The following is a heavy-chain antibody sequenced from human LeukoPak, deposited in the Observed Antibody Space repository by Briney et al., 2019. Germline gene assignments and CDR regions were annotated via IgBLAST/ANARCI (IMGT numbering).Heavy chain of an antibody. V-gene: IGHV4-39*07. J-gene: IGHJ4*02. CDR1: GGSVNSGSYY. CDR2: INHSGST. Sequence: SETLSLTCTVSGGSVNSGSYYWSWIRQPPGKGLEWIGEINHSGSTNYNPSLKSRVTISVDTSKNQFSLKLSSVTAADTAVYYCARCRVYATEYDYWGQGTLVTVSS. D-gene: IGHD2-8*01. CDR3: ARCRVYATEYDY.